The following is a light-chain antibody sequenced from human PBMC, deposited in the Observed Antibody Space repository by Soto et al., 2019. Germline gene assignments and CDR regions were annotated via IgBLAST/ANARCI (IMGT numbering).Light chain of an antibody. CDR2: GAS. Sequence: EIVMTQSPASLSVSPGERATLSCRASQTVTRNLAWYQQKPGQAPRLLIYGASTRATGIPARFSGSGSGTEFTLTISSLQSEDFAVYYCQQYFSYPLTFGGGTKVEIK. CDR1: QTVTRN. CDR3: QQYFSYPLT. V-gene: IGKV3-15*01. J-gene: IGKJ4*01.